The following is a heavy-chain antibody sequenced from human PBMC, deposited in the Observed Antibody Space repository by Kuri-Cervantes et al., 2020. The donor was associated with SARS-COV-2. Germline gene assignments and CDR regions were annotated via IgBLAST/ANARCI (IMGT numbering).Heavy chain of an antibody. Sequence: SETLSLTCTVSGGSISSSSYYWGWIRQPSGKGLEWIGSIYHSGSTYYNPSLKSRVTISVDTSKNQFSLKLSSVTAADTAVYYCARVPTAAPEYWGQGTPVTVSS. J-gene: IGHJ4*02. CDR2: IYHSGST. V-gene: IGHV4-39*07. D-gene: IGHD6-13*01. CDR1: GGSISSSSYY. CDR3: ARVPTAAPEY.